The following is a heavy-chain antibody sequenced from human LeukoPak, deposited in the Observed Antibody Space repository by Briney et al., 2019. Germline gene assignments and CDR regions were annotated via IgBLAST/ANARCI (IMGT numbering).Heavy chain of an antibody. V-gene: IGHV4-59*01. CDR2: IYSTGST. D-gene: IGHD4-17*01. CDR1: GGSINDYF. CDR3: ARYGMTSVTPWGFDY. J-gene: IGHJ4*02. Sequence: PSETLSLTCTVSGGSINDYFWSWIRQPPGKGLEWIGYIYSTGSTNSSPSLKSRVTMSVHTSNHPFSLRLTSVTAADTAVYYCARYGMTSVTPWGFDYWGQGILVTVSS.